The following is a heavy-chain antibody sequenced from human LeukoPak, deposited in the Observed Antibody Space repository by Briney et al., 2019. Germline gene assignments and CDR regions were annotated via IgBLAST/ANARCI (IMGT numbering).Heavy chain of an antibody. V-gene: IGHV4-30-2*01. CDR1: GGSISSGGYS. D-gene: IGHD3-3*01. Sequence: SETLSLTCAVSGGSISSGGYSWSWIRQPPGKGLEWIGYIYHSGSTYYNPSLKSRVTISVDTSKNQFSLKLSSVTAADTAVYYCARGDFSGGSFDYWGQGTLVTVSS. J-gene: IGHJ4*02. CDR3: ARGDFSGGSFDY. CDR2: IYHSGST.